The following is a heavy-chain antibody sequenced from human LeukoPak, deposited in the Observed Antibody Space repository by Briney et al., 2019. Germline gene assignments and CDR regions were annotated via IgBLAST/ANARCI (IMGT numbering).Heavy chain of an antibody. CDR3: AREGWIITSGIEY. D-gene: IGHD3-10*01. Sequence: SETLSLTCGVSGYSISRVYYWAWIRQPPGKGLEWIWTIYHTGCTYYTPSLGSRVTISVDTSKNEFSLNLNSVTAADTAVYYCAREGWIITSGIEYWGQGALVTVSS. V-gene: IGHV4-38-2*02. J-gene: IGHJ4*02. CDR2: IYHTGCT. CDR1: GYSISRVYY.